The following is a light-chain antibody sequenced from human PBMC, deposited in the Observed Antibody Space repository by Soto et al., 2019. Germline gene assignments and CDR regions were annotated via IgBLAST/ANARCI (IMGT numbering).Light chain of an antibody. Sequence: QSVLTQPPSASGSPGQSVTISCTGTSSDVGRYNYVSWYQQYPGKAPQLMTYEVSKRPSGVPDRFSGSKSGNTASLTVSGLQAEDEADYYCSSYAGSNINYVFGTGTKVTVL. CDR1: SSDVGRYNY. J-gene: IGLJ1*01. V-gene: IGLV2-8*01. CDR2: EVS. CDR3: SSYAGSNINYV.